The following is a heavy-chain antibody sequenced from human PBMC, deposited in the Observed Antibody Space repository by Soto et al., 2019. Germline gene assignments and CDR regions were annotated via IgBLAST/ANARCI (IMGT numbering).Heavy chain of an antibody. D-gene: IGHD3-3*01. CDR2: INPSGGST. CDR1: GYTFTSYY. CDR3: ARVGYDFWSGYWRNYGMDV. J-gene: IGHJ6*02. V-gene: IGHV1-46*01. Sequence: ASVKVSCKAPGYTFTSYYMHWVRQAPGQGLEWMGIINPSGGSTSYAQKFQGRVTMTRDTSTSTVYMELSSLRSEDTAVYYCARVGYDFWSGYWRNYGMDVWGQGTTVTVSS.